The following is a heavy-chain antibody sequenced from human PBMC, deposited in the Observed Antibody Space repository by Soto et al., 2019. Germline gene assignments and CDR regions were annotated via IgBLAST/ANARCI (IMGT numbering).Heavy chain of an antibody. CDR2: IYYSGST. Sequence: PSETLSLSCTVCGGSISSSSYYWGWIRQPPGKGLEWIGSIYYSGSTYYNPSLKSRVTISVDTSKNQFSLKLSSVTAADTAVYNCARPGGGINGGGFDYWGQGTLVTVSS. V-gene: IGHV4-39*01. D-gene: IGHD3-10*01. CDR3: ARPGGGINGGGFDY. J-gene: IGHJ4*02. CDR1: GGSISSSSYY.